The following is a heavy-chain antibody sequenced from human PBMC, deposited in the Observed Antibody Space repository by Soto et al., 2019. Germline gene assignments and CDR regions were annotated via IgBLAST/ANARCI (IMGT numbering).Heavy chain of an antibody. CDR2: INPSGGST. J-gene: IGHJ5*02. Sequence: QVQLVQSGAEVKKPGASVKVSCKASGYTFTSYYMHWVRQAPGQGLEWMGIINPSGGSTSYAQKFQGRVTMTRDTSTSTVYMELSSLRSEDTAVYYCARGFYDILTGYSSYNWFDPWGQGTLVTVSS. CDR3: ARGFYDILTGYSSYNWFDP. CDR1: GYTFTSYY. V-gene: IGHV1-46*01. D-gene: IGHD3-9*01.